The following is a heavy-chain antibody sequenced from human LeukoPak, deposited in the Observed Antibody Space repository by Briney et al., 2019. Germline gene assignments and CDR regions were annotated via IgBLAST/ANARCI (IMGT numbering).Heavy chain of an antibody. V-gene: IGHV3-30*04. CDR3: ARVSAAMGLYYPFDI. D-gene: IGHD2-2*01. CDR2: ISYDGSNK. Sequence: GKSLRLSCAASGLTFSSYAMNWVRQAPGKGLEWVAIISYDGSNKYYADSVKGRFTISRDNSKNTLYLQMNSLRAEDTAVYYCARVSAAMGLYYPFDIWGQGTMVTVS. CDR1: GLTFSSYA. J-gene: IGHJ3*02.